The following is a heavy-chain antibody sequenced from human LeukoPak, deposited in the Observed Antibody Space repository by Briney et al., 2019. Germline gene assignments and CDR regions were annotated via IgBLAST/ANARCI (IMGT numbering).Heavy chain of an antibody. D-gene: IGHD2-2*01. J-gene: IGHJ3*02. CDR3: ARDRYCSSTSCYVAFDI. CDR2: IYYSGRT. CDR1: GGSISSHY. V-gene: IGHV4-59*11. Sequence: SETLSLTCTVSGGSISSHYWSWIRQPPGKGLEWIGYIYYSGRTNYNPSLKSRVTISVDTSKNQFSLKLSSVTAADTAVYYCARDRYCSSTSCYVAFDIWGQGTMVTVSS.